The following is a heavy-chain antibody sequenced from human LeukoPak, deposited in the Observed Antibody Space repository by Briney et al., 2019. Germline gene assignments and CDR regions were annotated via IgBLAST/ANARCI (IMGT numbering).Heavy chain of an antibody. CDR3: ARVLEGSSGQHWYFDL. CDR1: GGSVSSGSYY. Sequence: SETLSLTCTVSGGSVSSGSYYWSWIRQPPGKGLEWIGYIYYSGSTNYNPSLKSRVTISGDTSKNQFSLKLSSVTAADTAVYYCARVLEGSSGQHWYFDLWGRGTLVTVSS. CDR2: IYYSGST. V-gene: IGHV4-61*01. D-gene: IGHD6-19*01. J-gene: IGHJ2*01.